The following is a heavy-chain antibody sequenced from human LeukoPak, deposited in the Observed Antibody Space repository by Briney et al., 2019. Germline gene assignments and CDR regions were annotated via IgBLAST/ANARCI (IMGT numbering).Heavy chain of an antibody. J-gene: IGHJ4*02. CDR3: ARDFVGEYSSGWYVPFDY. Sequence: SVKVSCKASGGTFSSYAISWVRQAPGQGLEWMGGIIPIFGTANYAQKFQGRVTITADKSTSTAYMELSSLRSEDTAVYYCARDFVGEYSSGWYVPFDYWGRGTLVTVSS. V-gene: IGHV1-69*06. CDR2: IIPIFGTA. D-gene: IGHD6-19*01. CDR1: GGTFSSYA.